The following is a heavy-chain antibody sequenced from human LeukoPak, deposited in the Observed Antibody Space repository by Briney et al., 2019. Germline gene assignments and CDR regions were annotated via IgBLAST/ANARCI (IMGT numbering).Heavy chain of an antibody. Sequence: SETLSLTCTVSGGSISSYYWSWIRQPPGKGLEWIGYIYYSGSTNYNPSLKSRVTISVDTSKNQFSLKLSSVTAADTAVYYCAREPYYGSGSYLHYFDYWGQGTLVTVSS. J-gene: IGHJ4*02. CDR1: GGSISSYY. CDR2: IYYSGST. V-gene: IGHV4-59*01. CDR3: AREPYYGSGSYLHYFDY. D-gene: IGHD3-10*01.